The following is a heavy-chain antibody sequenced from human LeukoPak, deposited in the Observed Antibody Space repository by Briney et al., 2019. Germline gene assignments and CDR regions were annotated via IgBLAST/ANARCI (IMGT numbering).Heavy chain of an antibody. CDR3: AREGRSSTPGY. J-gene: IGHJ4*02. CDR2: ISGSGST. CDR1: GGSISGCY. Sequence: SETLSLTCAVSGGSISGCYWSWIRQPAGKGLEWMGRISGSGSTDYDPSLKSRITMSVDTSKNQFSLKLNSVTAADTAVYYCAREGRSSTPGYWGQGTLVTVSS. V-gene: IGHV4-4*07. D-gene: IGHD2-15*01.